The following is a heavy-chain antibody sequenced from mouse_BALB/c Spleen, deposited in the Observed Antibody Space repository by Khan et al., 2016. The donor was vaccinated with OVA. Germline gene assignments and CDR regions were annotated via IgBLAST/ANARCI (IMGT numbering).Heavy chain of an antibody. V-gene: IGHV1S81*02. D-gene: IGHD2-2*01. CDR1: GYTFSSYY. Sequence: QVQLQLSGAELVKTGASVKLSCKASGYTFSSYYLYWVKQRPGQGLEWIGEINPNNGGSNFNEKFKSKATLTVDKSSYTAYMQLSSLTSEDSAVYYCTRSGYGSFAYWGQGTLVTVSA. CDR3: TRSGYGSFAY. CDR2: INPNNGGS. J-gene: IGHJ3*01.